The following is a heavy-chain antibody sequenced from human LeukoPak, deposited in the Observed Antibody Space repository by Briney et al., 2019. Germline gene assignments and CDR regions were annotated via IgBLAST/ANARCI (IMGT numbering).Heavy chain of an antibody. V-gene: IGHV4-39*01. CDR1: GGSISSSSYY. J-gene: IGHJ5*02. CDR3: ARHFTPDNLGSGSYYWFDP. Sequence: MASETLSLTCTVSGGSISSSSYYWGWIRQPPGKGLEWIGSIYYSGSTYYNPSLKSRVTISVDTSKNQFSLKLSSVTAADTAVYYCARHFTPDNLGSGSYYWFDPWGQGTLVTVSS. CDR2: IYYSGST. D-gene: IGHD3-10*01.